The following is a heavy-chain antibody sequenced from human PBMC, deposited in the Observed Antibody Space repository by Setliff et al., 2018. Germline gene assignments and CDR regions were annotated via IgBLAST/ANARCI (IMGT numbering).Heavy chain of an antibody. CDR1: GFTFSTYE. V-gene: IGHV3-48*03. Sequence: PGGSLRLSCAASGFTFSTYEVNWVRQAPGKGLEWVSYISSDGRTVFYADSVKGRFTISRDNAKNSLYLQMNSLRADDMAIYYCARDYYDSSGYYDYFDYWGQGTLVTGSS. D-gene: IGHD3-22*01. CDR3: ARDYYDSSGYYDYFDY. J-gene: IGHJ4*02. CDR2: ISSDGRTV.